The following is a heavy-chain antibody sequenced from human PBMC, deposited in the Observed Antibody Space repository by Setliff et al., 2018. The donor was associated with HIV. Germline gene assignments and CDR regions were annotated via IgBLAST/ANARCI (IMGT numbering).Heavy chain of an antibody. CDR3: ARLRPSVADRSYFDH. Sequence: PSETLSLTCAVYGGSFSGYYWSWIRQPPGKGLEWIGEINHSGSTNYNPSLKSRVTISVDTSKNQFSLKLSSVTAADTAVYYCARLRPSVADRSYFDHWGQGTLVTVSS. D-gene: IGHD6-19*01. CDR1: GGSFSGYY. CDR2: INHSGST. V-gene: IGHV4-34*01. J-gene: IGHJ4*02.